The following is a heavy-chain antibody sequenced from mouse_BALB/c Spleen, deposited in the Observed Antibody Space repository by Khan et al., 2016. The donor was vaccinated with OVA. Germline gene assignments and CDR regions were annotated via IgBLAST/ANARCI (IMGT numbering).Heavy chain of an antibody. CDR2: INTYTGEP. CDR1: GYTFKNHG. V-gene: IGHV9-3-1*01. Sequence: QIQLVQSGPELKKPGETVKISCKASGYTFKNHGMNWVKQAPGKGLKWMGWINTYTGEPTYVEDFKGRFAFSSETSASTAYLQINNLKNEDTATYFCARPPFFSYVMVYWGQGTSVTVSS. CDR3: ARPPFFSYVMVY. J-gene: IGHJ4*01.